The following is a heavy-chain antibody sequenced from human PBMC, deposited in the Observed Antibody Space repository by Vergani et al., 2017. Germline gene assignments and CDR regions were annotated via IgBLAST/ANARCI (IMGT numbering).Heavy chain of an antibody. D-gene: IGHD6-19*01. V-gene: IGHV1-69*09. CDR1: GGTFSSYT. J-gene: IGHJ3*02. CDR2: IIPILGIA. CDR3: ARGIAVAGRDAFDI. Sequence: QLVQSGPEVKKPGSSVKVSCKASGGTFSSYTISWVRQAPGQGLEWMGRIIPILGIANYAQKFQGRVTITADKSTSTAYMELSSLRSEDTAVYYCARGIAVAGRDAFDIWGQGTMVTVSS.